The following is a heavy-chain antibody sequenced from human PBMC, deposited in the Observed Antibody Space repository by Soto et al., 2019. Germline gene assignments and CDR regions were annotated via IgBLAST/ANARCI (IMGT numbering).Heavy chain of an antibody. CDR1: GGTFSSYA. CDR2: MIPIFGTA. V-gene: IGHV1-69*01. Sequence: QVQLVQSGAEVKKPGSSVKVSCKASGGTFSSYAISWVRQAPGQGLEWMGGMIPIFGTANYAQKFQGRVTITADESTSTAYMELSSLRSEDTAVYYCARRIDYYDSSGYYRLYFDLWGRGTLVTVSS. J-gene: IGHJ2*01. D-gene: IGHD3-22*01. CDR3: ARRIDYYDSSGYYRLYFDL.